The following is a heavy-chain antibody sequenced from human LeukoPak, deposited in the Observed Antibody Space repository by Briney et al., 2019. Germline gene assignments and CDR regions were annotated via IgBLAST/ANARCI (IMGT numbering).Heavy chain of an antibody. V-gene: IGHV1-2*02. J-gene: IGHJ6*03. Sequence: ASVKVSCKASGYTFTGYYMHWVRQAPGQGLEWMGWINPNSGGTNYAQKFQGRATMTRDTSISTAYMELSRLRSDDTAVYYCARGQLQHYYYYYYMDVWGKGTTVTISS. CDR2: INPNSGGT. D-gene: IGHD2-2*01. CDR3: ARGQLQHYYYYYYMDV. CDR1: GYTFTGYY.